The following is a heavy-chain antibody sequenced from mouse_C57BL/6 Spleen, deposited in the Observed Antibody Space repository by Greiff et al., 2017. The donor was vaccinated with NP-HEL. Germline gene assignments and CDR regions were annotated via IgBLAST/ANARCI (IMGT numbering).Heavy chain of an antibody. CDR1: GFNIKDYY. Sequence: EVQLQQSGAELVRPGASVKLSCTASGFNIKDYYMHWVKQRPEQGLEWIGRIDPEDGDTEYAPKFQGKATMTADTSSNTAYLQLSSLTSEDTAVYYCTTYYGGRHSYAMDYWGQGTSVTVSS. J-gene: IGHJ4*01. V-gene: IGHV14-1*01. CDR2: IDPEDGDT. D-gene: IGHD1-1*01. CDR3: TTYYGGRHSYAMDY.